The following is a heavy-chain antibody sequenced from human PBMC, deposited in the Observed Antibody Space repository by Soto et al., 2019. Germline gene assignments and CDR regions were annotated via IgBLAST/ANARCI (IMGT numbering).Heavy chain of an antibody. CDR1: GFTFTSSA. V-gene: IGHV1-58*01. CDR3: AADGSSSWYYYYYGMDV. Sequence: SVKVSCKASGFTFTSSAVQWVRQARGQRLEWIGWIVVGSGNTNYAQKFQERVTITRDMSTSTAYMELSSLRSEDTAVYYCAADGSSSWYYYYYGMDVWGQETKVAF. J-gene: IGHJ6*02. D-gene: IGHD6-13*01. CDR2: IVVGSGNT.